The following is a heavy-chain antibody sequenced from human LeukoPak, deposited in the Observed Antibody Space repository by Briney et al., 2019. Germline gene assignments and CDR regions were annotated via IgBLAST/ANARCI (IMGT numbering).Heavy chain of an antibody. V-gene: IGHV3-9*01. CDR3: AKGRYYDSSGYNFDY. CDR1: GFTVSDKY. CDR2: ISWNSGSI. Sequence: PGGSLRLSCAASGFTVSDKYMSWVRQPPGKGLEWVSGISWNSGSIGYADSVKGRFTISRDNAKNSLYLQMNSLRAEDTALYYCAKGRYYDSSGYNFDYWGQGTLVTVSS. J-gene: IGHJ4*02. D-gene: IGHD3-22*01.